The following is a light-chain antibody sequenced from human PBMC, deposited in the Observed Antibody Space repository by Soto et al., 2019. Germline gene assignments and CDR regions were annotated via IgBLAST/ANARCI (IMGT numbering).Light chain of an antibody. CDR1: QSLLHSDGYNY. CDR2: LGS. J-gene: IGKJ4*01. Sequence: VMTQSPLSLPVTPGEPASISCRSSQSLLHSDGYNYMGWYLQKPGHSPQLLIYLGSNRASGVPDRFSGSGSGTDFTLKISRVEADDVGVYYCMQALQTPTFGGGTKVEIK. V-gene: IGKV2-28*01. CDR3: MQALQTPT.